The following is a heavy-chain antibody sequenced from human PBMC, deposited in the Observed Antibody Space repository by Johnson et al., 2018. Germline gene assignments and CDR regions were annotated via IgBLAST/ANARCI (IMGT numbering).Heavy chain of an antibody. Sequence: QVQLVQSGGGVVQXGRSLRLSCAASGFTFSSYAMHWVRQAPGKGLEWVAVIWYDGSNKYYADSVTGRFTISRDNSKNTLYLQMNSLGAEDTAGYYCAKALRGTTGGYYYGMDVWGQGTTVTVSS. V-gene: IGHV3-30*04. J-gene: IGHJ6*02. CDR1: GFTFSSYA. D-gene: IGHD1-7*01. CDR3: AKALRGTTGGYYYGMDV. CDR2: IWYDGSNK.